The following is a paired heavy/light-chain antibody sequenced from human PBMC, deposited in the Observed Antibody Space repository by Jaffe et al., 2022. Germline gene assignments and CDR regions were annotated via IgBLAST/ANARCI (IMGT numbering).Heavy chain of an antibody. V-gene: IGHV4-61*02. Sequence: QVQLQESGPGLVKPSQTLSLTCNVSGGSINSGSYYWSWIRQPAGKGLEWLGRIYTSGNTKYNPSLKSRVTISVDTSKKQFSLKLSSVTAADTAVYYCPVYHYHSGGRFDYWGQGTLVTVSS. CDR2: IYTSGNT. CDR1: GGSINSGSYY. D-gene: IGHD3-22*01. CDR3: PVYHYHSGGRFDY. J-gene: IGHJ4*02.
Light chain of an antibody. CDR3: LLAYTDGQV. CDR1: TGDVTSGHY. Sequence: QAVVTQEPSLTVSPGGTVTLTCGSSTGDVTSGHYPYWFQQKPGQAPRTLIYDTNKKQSWTPARFSGSLLGGKGALTLSGAQPEDEAEYYCLLAYTDGQVFGGGTKLTVL. J-gene: IGLJ3*02. V-gene: IGLV7-46*01. CDR2: DTN.